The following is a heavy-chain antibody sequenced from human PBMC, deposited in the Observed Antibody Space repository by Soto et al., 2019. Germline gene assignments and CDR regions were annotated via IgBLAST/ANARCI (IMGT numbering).Heavy chain of an antibody. J-gene: IGHJ4*02. V-gene: IGHV3-30*18. D-gene: IGHD1-26*01. Sequence: QVQLVESGGGVVQPGRSLRLSCAASGFTFSSYGMHWVRQAPGKGLEWVAVISYDGSNKYYADSVKGRFTISRDNSKNTLYLQMNSLRAEDTAVYYCAKELVKGVGRAVQGYWGQGTLVTVSS. CDR3: AKELVKGVGRAVQGY. CDR2: ISYDGSNK. CDR1: GFTFSSYG.